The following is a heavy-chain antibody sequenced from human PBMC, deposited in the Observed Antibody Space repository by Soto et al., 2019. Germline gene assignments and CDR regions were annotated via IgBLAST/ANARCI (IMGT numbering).Heavy chain of an antibody. CDR2: ITDSGGST. CDR3: AKAATVVNLYYFDD. CDR1: GFTFNNYG. V-gene: IGHV3-23*01. Sequence: PGVSLRLSCAASGFTFNNYGMSWVRQAPGKGLEWVSAITDSGGSTYYADSVKGRFTISRDNSKNTVYLQMNSLRAEDTAVYYCAKAATVVNLYYFDDWGQGTLVTGS. J-gene: IGHJ4*02. D-gene: IGHD4-17*01.